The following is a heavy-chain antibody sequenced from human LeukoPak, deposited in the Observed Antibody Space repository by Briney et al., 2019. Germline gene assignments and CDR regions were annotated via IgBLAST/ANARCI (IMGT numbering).Heavy chain of an antibody. V-gene: IGHV4-59*07. Sequence: PSDTLSLTCTVSGASISSYCWSWIRQPPGKGLEWIAYISYSGSTNYNPSLKGRVTISVDTSKNQFSLKLSSVTAADTAVYYCARYSDPGSYPDAFDIWGQGTMVTVSS. J-gene: IGHJ3*02. CDR1: GASISSYC. D-gene: IGHD1-26*01. CDR3: ARYSDPGSYPDAFDI. CDR2: ISYSGST.